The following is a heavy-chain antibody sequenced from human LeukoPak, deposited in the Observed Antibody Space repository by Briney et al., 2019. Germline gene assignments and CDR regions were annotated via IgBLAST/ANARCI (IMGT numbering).Heavy chain of an antibody. CDR3: AREGPYSGSYNY. CDR1: GFTFVNYG. V-gene: IGHV3-64*01. CDR2: ISSNGGST. Sequence: GGALRLSCAASGFTFVNYGMSWVRQAPGKGLEYVSAISSNGGSTYYANSVKGRFTISRDNSKNTLYLQMGSLRAEDMAVYYCAREGPYSGSYNYWGQGTLVTVSS. J-gene: IGHJ4*02. D-gene: IGHD1-26*01.